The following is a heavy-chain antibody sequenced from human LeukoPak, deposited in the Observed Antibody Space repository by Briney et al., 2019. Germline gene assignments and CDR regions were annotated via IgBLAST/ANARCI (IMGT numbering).Heavy chain of an antibody. CDR3: ATNKGGYFDY. V-gene: IGHV3-21*01. CDR2: ISSSSSYI. CDR1: GFTFSSYS. J-gene: IGHJ4*02. D-gene: IGHD3-16*01. Sequence: PGGSLRLSCAATGFTFSSYSMNWVRQAPGKGLEWVSSISSSSSYIYYADSVKGRFTISRDNAKNSLYLQMNSLRAEDTAVYYCATNKGGYFDYWGQGTLVTVSS.